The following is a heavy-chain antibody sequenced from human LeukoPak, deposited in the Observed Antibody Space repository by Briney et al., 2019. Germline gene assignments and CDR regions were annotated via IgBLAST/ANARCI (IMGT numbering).Heavy chain of an antibody. CDR1: GYTFTSYG. CDR2: ISAYNGNT. D-gene: IGHD3-22*01. CDR3: ARDFAYYDSSGYLRFDY. J-gene: IGHJ4*02. V-gene: IGHV1-18*01. Sequence: VSVKVSCKASGYTFTSYGISWVRQAPGQGLEWMGWISAYNGNTNYAQKLQGRVTMTTDTSTSTAYMELRSLRSDDTAVYYCARDFAYYDSSGYLRFDYWGQGTLVTVSS.